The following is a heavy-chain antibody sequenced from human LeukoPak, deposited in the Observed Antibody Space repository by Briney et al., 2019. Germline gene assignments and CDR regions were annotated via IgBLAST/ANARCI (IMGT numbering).Heavy chain of an antibody. D-gene: IGHD2-2*01. Sequence: GGSLRLSCAASGFTFSSYAMHWVRQAPGKGLEWVAVISYDGSNKYYADSVKGRFTISRDNSKNTLYLQMNSLRAEDTAVYYCARGSVGGYCSSTSCYDLYYFDYWGQGTLVTVSS. V-gene: IGHV3-30-3*01. CDR1: GFTFSSYA. CDR2: ISYDGSNK. CDR3: ARGSVGGYCSSTSCYDLYYFDY. J-gene: IGHJ4*02.